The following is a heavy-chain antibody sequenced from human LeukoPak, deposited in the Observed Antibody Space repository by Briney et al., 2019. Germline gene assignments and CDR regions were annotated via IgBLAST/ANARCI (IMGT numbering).Heavy chain of an antibody. CDR1: GHTFTSYY. J-gene: IGHJ6*03. CDR3: ARDQDYYGSGSQGGGYYYYYMDV. D-gene: IGHD3-10*01. Sequence: GASVKVSCKASGHTFTSYYMHWVRQAPGQGLEWMGIINPSGGSTSYAQKFQGRVTMTRDTSTSTVYMELSSLRSEDTAVYYCARDQDYYGSGSQGGGYYYYYMDVWGKGTTVTVSS. CDR2: INPSGGST. V-gene: IGHV1-46*01.